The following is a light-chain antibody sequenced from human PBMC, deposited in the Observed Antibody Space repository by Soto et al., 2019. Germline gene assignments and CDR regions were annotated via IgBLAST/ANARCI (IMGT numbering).Light chain of an antibody. CDR3: QQRSNWPRP. V-gene: IGKV3-11*01. CDR1: QSVNIY. CDR2: DAS. Sequence: EVGLTQSPATLSLSPGERATLSCRASQSVNIYLAWYQQKPGQAPRLLIYDASNRATGIPARFSGSGSGTDFTLTISSLEPEDFAVYYCQQRSNWPRPFGPGTKAAIK. J-gene: IGKJ3*01.